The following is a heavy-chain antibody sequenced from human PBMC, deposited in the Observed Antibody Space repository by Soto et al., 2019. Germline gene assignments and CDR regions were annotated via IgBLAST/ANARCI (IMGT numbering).Heavy chain of an antibody. CDR2: INSDGSST. J-gene: IGHJ4*02. V-gene: IGHV3-74*01. Sequence: EVQLVESGGGLVQPGGSLRLSCAASGFTFSGYWMHWVRQVAGKGLVWVSLINSDGSSTAYADSVKGRFTISRDNAKNTLYLQMNSLRAEDTAVYYCARGVSSSRSSPFGYWGQGTLVTASS. CDR1: GFTFSGYW. D-gene: IGHD6-6*01. CDR3: ARGVSSSRSSPFGY.